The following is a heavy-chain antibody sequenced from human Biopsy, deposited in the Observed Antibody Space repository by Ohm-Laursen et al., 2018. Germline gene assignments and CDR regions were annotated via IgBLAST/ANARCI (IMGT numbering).Heavy chain of an antibody. Sequence: SLRLSCSASGFTFNNYGMQWVRQAPGKGLEWVAFIFYDGSNTYYADSVKGRFTISRDNSRDTLYLQMNSLRAEDTAVYYCAKDRYNYTPIGGFSMDVWGQGTTVTVSS. CDR3: AKDRYNYTPIGGFSMDV. V-gene: IGHV3-30*18. J-gene: IGHJ6*02. D-gene: IGHD5-18*01. CDR1: GFTFNNYG. CDR2: IFYDGSNT.